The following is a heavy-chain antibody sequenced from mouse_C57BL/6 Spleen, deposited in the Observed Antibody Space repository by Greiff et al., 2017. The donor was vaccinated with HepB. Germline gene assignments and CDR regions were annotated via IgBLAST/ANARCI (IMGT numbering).Heavy chain of an antibody. J-gene: IGHJ4*01. CDR3: TVLRTPYAMDY. Sequence: EVKLVESGGGLVQPGGSMKLSCAASGFTFSDAWMDWVRQSPEKGLEWVAEIRNKANNHATYYAESVKGRFTISRDDSKSSVYLKMYSLRAEDTGIYYCTVLRTPYAMDYWGQGTSVTVSS. V-gene: IGHV6-6*01. D-gene: IGHD1-1*01. CDR1: GFTFSDAW. CDR2: IRNKANNHAT.